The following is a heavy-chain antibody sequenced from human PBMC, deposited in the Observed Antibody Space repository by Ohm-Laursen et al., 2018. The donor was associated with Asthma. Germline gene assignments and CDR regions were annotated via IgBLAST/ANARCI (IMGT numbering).Heavy chain of an antibody. CDR3: VVSGWYSGIDY. D-gene: IGHD6-19*01. J-gene: IGHJ4*02. CDR1: GFTSSSHD. CDR2: IGAAGNT. V-gene: IGHV3-13*01. Sequence: SLRLSCAASGFTSSSHDMNWVRQPRGGGLEWVSVIGAAGNTYYADSVKGRFTISRDNAKNSLYLQMSSLRAGDTAVYYCVVSGWYSGIDYWGQGTLVTVSS.